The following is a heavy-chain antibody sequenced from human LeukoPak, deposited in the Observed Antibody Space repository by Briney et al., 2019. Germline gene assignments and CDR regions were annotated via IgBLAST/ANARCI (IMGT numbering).Heavy chain of an antibody. V-gene: IGHV3-21*01. D-gene: IGHD3-22*01. CDR1: GFTFARYS. CDR3: ARAVEYYYDSSGYAVDY. J-gene: IGHJ4*02. CDR2: ISSSSSNI. Sequence: PGGSLRLSCAASGFTFARYSMNWVRQAPGKGLEWVSSISSSSSNIYYADSVTGRFTISRDNAKNSLYLQMNSLRAEDTAVYYCARAVEYYYDSSGYAVDYWGQGTLVTVSP.